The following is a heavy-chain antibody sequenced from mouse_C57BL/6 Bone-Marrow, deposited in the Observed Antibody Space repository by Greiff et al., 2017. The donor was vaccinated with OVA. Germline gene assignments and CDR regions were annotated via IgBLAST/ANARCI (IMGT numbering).Heavy chain of an antibody. CDR1: GYTFTSYW. J-gene: IGHJ2*01. CDR2: IHPNSGST. V-gene: IGHV1-64*01. D-gene: IGHD1-1*01. Sequence: QVQLQQPGAELVKPGASVKLSCKASGYTFTSYWMHWVKQRPGQGLEWIGMIHPNSGSTNYNEKFKSKATLTVDKSSSTAYMQLSSLTSEDSAVYYCARNLPIYCYGSRLSYWGQGTTLTVSS. CDR3: ARNLPIYCYGSRLSY.